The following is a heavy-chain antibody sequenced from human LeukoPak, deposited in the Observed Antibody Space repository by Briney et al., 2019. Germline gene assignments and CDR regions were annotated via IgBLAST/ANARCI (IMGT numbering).Heavy chain of an antibody. CDR3: ARVWRDYYGSGSYSVRGMDV. CDR2: IIPILGIA. Sequence: SVKVSCKASGGTFSSYAISWVRQAPGQGLEWMGRIIPILGIANYAQKFQGRVTITADKSTSTAYMELSSLRSEDTAVYYCARVWRDYYGSGSYSVRGMDVWGQGTTVTVSS. CDR1: GGTFSSYA. J-gene: IGHJ6*02. V-gene: IGHV1-69*04. D-gene: IGHD3-10*01.